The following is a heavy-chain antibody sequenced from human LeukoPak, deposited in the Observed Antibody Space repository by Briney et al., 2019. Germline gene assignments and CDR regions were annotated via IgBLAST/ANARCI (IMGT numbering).Heavy chain of an antibody. CDR2: ISSSSSYI. D-gene: IGHD5-24*01. J-gene: IGHJ4*02. Sequence: GGSLRLSCAASGFTFSSYSMNWVRQAPGKGLEWVSSISSSSSYIYYADSVKGRFTISRHNAKNSLYLQMNSLRAEDTAVYYCARSIRRGGYCFDYWGQGTLVTVSS. CDR3: ARSIRRGGYCFDY. V-gene: IGHV3-21*01. CDR1: GFTFSSYS.